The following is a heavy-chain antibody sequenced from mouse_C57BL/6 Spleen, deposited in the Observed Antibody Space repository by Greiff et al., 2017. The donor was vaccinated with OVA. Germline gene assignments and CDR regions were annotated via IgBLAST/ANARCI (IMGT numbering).Heavy chain of an antibody. CDR2: IDPETGGT. Sequence: QVQLQQSGAELVRPGASVTLSCKASGYTFTDYEMHWVKQTPVHGLEWIGAIDPETGGTAYNQKFKGKAILTADKSSSTAYMELRSLTSEDSAVYYCTRWIYYDYEDWGKGTLVTVSA. D-gene: IGHD2-4*01. J-gene: IGHJ3*01. CDR1: GYTFTDYE. V-gene: IGHV1-15*01. CDR3: TRWIYYDYED.